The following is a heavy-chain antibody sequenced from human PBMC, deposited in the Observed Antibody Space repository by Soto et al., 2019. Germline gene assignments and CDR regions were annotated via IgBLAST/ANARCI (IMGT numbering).Heavy chain of an antibody. CDR3: ARDPREYYFDY. CDR1: GLTFSSYA. Sequence: GGSLRLSCAASGLTFSSYAMSWVRQAPGKGLEWVSYISSSGSTIYYADSVKGRFTISRDNAKNSLYLQMNSLRAEDTAVYYCARDPREYYFDYWGQGTLVTVSS. J-gene: IGHJ4*02. V-gene: IGHV3-48*04. CDR2: ISSSGSTI.